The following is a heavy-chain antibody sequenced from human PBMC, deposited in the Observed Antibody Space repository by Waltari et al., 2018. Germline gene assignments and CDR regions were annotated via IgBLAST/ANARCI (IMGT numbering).Heavy chain of an antibody. V-gene: IGHV1-69*05. CDR3: ARGVTQWLPTAYFDY. Sequence: QVQLVQSGAEVKKTGSSVKISCKASGGSFGTYGITWVRQAPGQGLEWMGGIIPIVGTANYAQKFQGRVTITTDESTSTAYMELSSLRSEDTAVYYCARGVTQWLPTAYFDYWGQGTLVTVSS. CDR2: IIPIVGTA. CDR1: GGSFGTYG. J-gene: IGHJ4*02. D-gene: IGHD6-19*01.